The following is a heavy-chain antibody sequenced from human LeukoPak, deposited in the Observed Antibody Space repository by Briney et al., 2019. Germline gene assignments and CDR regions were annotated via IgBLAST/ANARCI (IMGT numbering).Heavy chain of an antibody. V-gene: IGHV3-74*01. D-gene: IGHD1-7*01. J-gene: IGHJ3*02. CDR1: GFTFSSYW. CDR2: INSDGSST. Sequence: GGSLRLSCAASGFTFSSYWMHWVRQAPGKGLVWVSRINSDGSSTSYADSVKGRFTISRDNAKNTLYLQMNSLRAEDTAVYYCAKDVGTQHPHDAFDIWGQGTMVTVSS. CDR3: AKDVGTQHPHDAFDI.